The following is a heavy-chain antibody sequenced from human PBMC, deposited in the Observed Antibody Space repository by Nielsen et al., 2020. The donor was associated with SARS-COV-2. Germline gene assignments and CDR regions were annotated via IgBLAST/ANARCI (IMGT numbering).Heavy chain of an antibody. J-gene: IGHJ5*02. CDR3: ARGEMIVVGRGWFDP. CDR1: GYSFTSYW. D-gene: IGHD3-22*01. Sequence: GGSLRLSCKGSGYSFTSYWIGWVRQMPGKGLEWMGIIYPGDSDTRYSPSFQGQVTISADKSISTAYLQWSSLKASDTAMYYCARGEMIVVGRGWFDPWGQGTLVTVSS. V-gene: IGHV5-51*01. CDR2: IYPGDSDT.